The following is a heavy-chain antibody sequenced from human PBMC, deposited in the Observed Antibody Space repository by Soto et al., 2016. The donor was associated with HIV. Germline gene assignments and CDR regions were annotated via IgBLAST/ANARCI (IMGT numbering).Heavy chain of an antibody. J-gene: IGHJ4*02. CDR3: ARAGGPADVPFDY. D-gene: IGHD2-2*01. CDR2: IWYDGRNK. Sequence: QVQLVESGGGVVQPGRSLRLSCAASGFTFGSYGMHWVRQAPGKGLEWVAVIWYDGRNKYYADSVKGRLTTSRDNSKNTLYLQMNSLRAEDTAVYYCARAGGPADVPFDYWGQGTLVTVSS. CDR1: GFTFGSYG. V-gene: IGHV3-33*01.